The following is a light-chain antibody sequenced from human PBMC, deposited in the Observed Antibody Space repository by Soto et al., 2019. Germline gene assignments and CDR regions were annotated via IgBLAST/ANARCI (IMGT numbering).Light chain of an antibody. CDR3: CSYAGTYTWV. J-gene: IGLJ3*02. CDR2: DVS. V-gene: IGLV2-11*01. CDR1: SSDIDFYNY. Sequence: QSALTQPRSVSGSPGQSVTISCTGTSSDIDFYNYVSWFQHLPGKAPKLVTYDVSKRPSGVPDRFSGSKSGNTASLTISGLQAEDEGDYYCCSYAGTYTWVFGAGTKLTVL.